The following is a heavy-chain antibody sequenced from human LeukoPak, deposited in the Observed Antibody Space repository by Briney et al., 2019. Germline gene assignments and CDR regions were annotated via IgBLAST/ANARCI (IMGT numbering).Heavy chain of an antibody. CDR1: GFTFTDYW. V-gene: IGHV3-7*01. CDR3: ARVGTWELQRVFDT. J-gene: IGHJ5*02. CDR2: INRAGIES. Sequence: GGSLRLSCAASGFTFTDYWMTWVRQVPGKGLEWVANINRAGIESYYVDSVKGRFTISRDNAEKSLYLQMDSLRVDDTAVYYCARVGTWELQRVFDTWGQGTLVTVSS. D-gene: IGHD1-26*01.